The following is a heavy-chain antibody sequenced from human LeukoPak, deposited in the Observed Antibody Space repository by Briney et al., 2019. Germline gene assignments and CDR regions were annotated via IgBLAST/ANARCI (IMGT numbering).Heavy chain of an antibody. CDR1: GFTFSSYA. J-gene: IGHJ4*02. V-gene: IGHV3-30-3*01. CDR2: ISYDGSNK. D-gene: IGHD4-23*01. CDR3: AMRATVVTHY. Sequence: GGSLRLSCAASGFTFSSYAMHWVRQAPGKGLEWVAVISYDGSNKYYADSVKGRFTISRDNSKNTLYLQMNSLRAEDTAVYYCAMRATVVTHYWGQGTLVTVSS.